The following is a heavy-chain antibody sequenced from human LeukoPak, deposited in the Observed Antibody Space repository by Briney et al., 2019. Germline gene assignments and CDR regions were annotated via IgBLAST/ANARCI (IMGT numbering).Heavy chain of an antibody. CDR1: GFTFSSYA. CDR2: ISGSGGST. Sequence: PGGSLRLSCAASGFTFSSYAMSWVRQAPGKGLEWVSAISGSGGSTYYADSVKGRFTISRDNSKNTLYLQMNSLRAEDTAVYYCAKGGSTGYSSSWELDYWGQGTLVTVSS. V-gene: IGHV3-23*01. CDR3: AKGGSTGYSSSWELDY. J-gene: IGHJ4*02. D-gene: IGHD6-13*01.